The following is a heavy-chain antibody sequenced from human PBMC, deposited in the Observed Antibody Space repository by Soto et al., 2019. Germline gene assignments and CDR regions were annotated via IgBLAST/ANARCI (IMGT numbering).Heavy chain of an antibody. V-gene: IGHV1-18*01. J-gene: IGHJ6*02. Sequence: SAKVACTASGYTFKSYVITWVLQAPGQGLEWMGWISAYNGNTNYAQKLQGRVTMTTDTSTSTAYMELRSLRSDDTAVYYCARDADSGYDDYYGMDVWGQGTTVTVSS. CDR3: ARDADSGYDDYYGMDV. CDR1: GYTFKSYV. D-gene: IGHD5-12*01. CDR2: ISAYNGNT.